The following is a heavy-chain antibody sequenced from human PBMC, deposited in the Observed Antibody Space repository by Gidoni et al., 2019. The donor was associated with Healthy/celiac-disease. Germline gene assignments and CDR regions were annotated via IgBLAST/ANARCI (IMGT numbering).Heavy chain of an antibody. Sequence: EVQLGESGGGLVQPGGSLRRSGAAAGFTFSSDSMNWVRQAPGKGLEGVSYISSISSTIYYADSVKGRFTISRDNAKNSLYLQMNSLRDEDTAVYYCARDMLAQEYSSGWPTDAFDIWGQGTMVTVSS. D-gene: IGHD6-19*01. CDR3: ARDMLAQEYSSGWPTDAFDI. J-gene: IGHJ3*02. CDR1: GFTFSSDS. CDR2: ISSISSTI. V-gene: IGHV3-48*02.